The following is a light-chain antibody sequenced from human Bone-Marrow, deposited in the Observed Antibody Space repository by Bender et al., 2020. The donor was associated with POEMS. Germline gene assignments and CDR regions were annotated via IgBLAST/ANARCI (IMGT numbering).Light chain of an antibody. V-gene: IGLV2-14*02. CDR2: AVT. CDR1: SSDVGSYNL. CDR3: SSYSSSTTPV. Sequence: QSALTQPPSASGSPGQSITISCTGTSSDVGSYNLVSWYQQHPGKAPKLMIYAVTKRPSGISNRFSGSKSGNTASLTISGLQAEDEADYYCSSYSSSTTPVFGGGTKLTVL. J-gene: IGLJ2*01.